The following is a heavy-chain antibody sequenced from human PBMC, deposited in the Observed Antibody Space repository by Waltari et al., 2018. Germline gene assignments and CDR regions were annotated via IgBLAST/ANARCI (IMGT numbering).Heavy chain of an antibody. Sequence: QLQLQESGSGLVKPSQTLSLTCAFSGGSISSGGYSWSWIRQPPGKGLEWIGYIHHGGSTYYIPSPKSRVTISVDRSKNQLSLKMTSVTAADTAVYYCARGPVFKYYYHAFDIWGQGTMVTVSS. CDR1: GGSISSGGYS. J-gene: IGHJ3*02. CDR2: IHHGGST. D-gene: IGHD3-22*01. CDR3: ARGPVFKYYYHAFDI. V-gene: IGHV4-30-2*01.